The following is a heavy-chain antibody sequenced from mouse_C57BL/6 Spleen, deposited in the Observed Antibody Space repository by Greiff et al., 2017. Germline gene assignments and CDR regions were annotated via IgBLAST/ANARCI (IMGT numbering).Heavy chain of an antibody. V-gene: IGHV1-15*01. Sequence: VKLQESGAELVRPGASVTLSCKASGYTFTDYEMHWVKQTPVHGLEWIGAIDPETGGTAYNQKFKGKAILTADKSSSTAYMELRSLTSEDSAVYYCSRSRTGEGGYYFDYWGQGTTLTVSS. CDR1: GYTFTDYE. CDR2: IDPETGGT. J-gene: IGHJ2*01. D-gene: IGHD4-1*01. CDR3: SRSRTGEGGYYFDY.